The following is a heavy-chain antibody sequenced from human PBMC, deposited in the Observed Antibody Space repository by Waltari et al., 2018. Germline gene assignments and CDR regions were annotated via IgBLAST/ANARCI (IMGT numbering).Heavy chain of an antibody. CDR3: ARHRYCTNGVCTGPLYYYYYMDV. CDR1: GYSISSGYY. CDR2: IYHSGST. J-gene: IGHJ6*03. Sequence: QVQLQESGPGLVKPSETLSLTCAVSGYSISSGYYWGWIRPPPGQGLEWIGSIYHSGSTYYNPSLKSRVTISVDTSKNQFSLKLSSVTAADTAVYYCARHRYCTNGVCTGPLYYYYYMDVWGKGTTVTVSS. V-gene: IGHV4-38-2*01. D-gene: IGHD2-8*01.